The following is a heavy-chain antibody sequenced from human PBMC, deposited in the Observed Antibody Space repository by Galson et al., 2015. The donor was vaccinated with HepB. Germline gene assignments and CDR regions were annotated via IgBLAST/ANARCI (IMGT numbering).Heavy chain of an antibody. Sequence: SLRLSCAASGFTFSSYWMSWVRQAPGKGLEWVAVISYDGSNKYYADSVKGRFTISRDNSKNTLYLQMNSLRAEDTAVYYCASDYYDFWSGYYFRGGCFDYWGQGTLVTVSS. V-gene: IGHV3-30*03. CDR1: GFTFSSYW. CDR3: ASDYYDFWSGYYFRGGCFDY. D-gene: IGHD3-3*01. CDR2: ISYDGSNK. J-gene: IGHJ4*02.